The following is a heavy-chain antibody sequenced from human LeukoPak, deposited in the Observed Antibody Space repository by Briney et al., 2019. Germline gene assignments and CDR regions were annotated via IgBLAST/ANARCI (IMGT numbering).Heavy chain of an antibody. D-gene: IGHD6-19*01. CDR3: ASTGELAVAGQTLNWFDP. CDR1: GFTVSSNY. CDR2: IYSGGAT. Sequence: PGGSLRLSCSASGFTVSSNYMHWVRQAPGKGLEWVSMIYSGGATYYADSVKGRFTISRDNAKNSLYLQMNSLRAEDTAVYYCASTGELAVAGQTLNWFDPWGQGTLVTVSS. J-gene: IGHJ5*02. V-gene: IGHV3-53*01.